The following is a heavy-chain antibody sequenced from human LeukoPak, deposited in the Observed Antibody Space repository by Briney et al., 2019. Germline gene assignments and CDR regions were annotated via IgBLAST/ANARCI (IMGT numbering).Heavy chain of an antibody. V-gene: IGHV4-39*01. CDR1: GGSISSSSYY. Sequence: SETLSLTCTVSGGSISSSSYYWGWIRQPPGKGLEWIGSMSYSGSTYYNPSLKSRVTIAVDTSKTQFSLKLSSVTAADTAVYYCARFYTTSQYGSGYMDVWGKGTTVTVSS. CDR3: ARFYTTSQYGSGYMDV. J-gene: IGHJ6*03. CDR2: MSYSGST. D-gene: IGHD3-10*01.